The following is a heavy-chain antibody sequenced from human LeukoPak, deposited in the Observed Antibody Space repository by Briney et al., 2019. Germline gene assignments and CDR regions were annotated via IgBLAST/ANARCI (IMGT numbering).Heavy chain of an antibody. CDR3: ARDLHYYVAMDV. Sequence: GGSLRLSCAASGFIFSSNAMSWVRQAPGKGLEWVSTISGSGGSTYYADSVKGRFTISRDNSKSMLFLQLNSLRAEDTALYYCARDLHYYVAMDVWGQGTTVTVSS. CDR2: ISGSGGST. D-gene: IGHD3-10*02. J-gene: IGHJ6*02. V-gene: IGHV3-23*01. CDR1: GFIFSSNA.